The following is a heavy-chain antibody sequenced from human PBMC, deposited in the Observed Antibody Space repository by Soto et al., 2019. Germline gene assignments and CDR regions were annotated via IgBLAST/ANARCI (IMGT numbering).Heavy chain of an antibody. V-gene: IGHV4-4*07. Sequence: KSSETLSLTXAVSGDSISGYHWSWIRQSAGKGLEWIGRIYSSGSTKYNPSLESRIIMSVDTSKNHFSLSMNSVTAADTAIYYCAREYSYHFDPWGQGTMVTSP. CDR3: AREYSYHFDP. D-gene: IGHD2-15*01. CDR2: IYSSGST. J-gene: IGHJ5*02. CDR1: GDSISGYH.